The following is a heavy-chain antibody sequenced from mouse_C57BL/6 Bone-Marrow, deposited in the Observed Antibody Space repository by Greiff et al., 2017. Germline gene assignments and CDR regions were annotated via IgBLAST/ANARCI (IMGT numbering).Heavy chain of an antibody. J-gene: IGHJ4*01. CDR3: ARYYYSNYFYAMDY. D-gene: IGHD2-5*01. Sequence: EVQVVESGGGLVQPGGSLSLSCAASGFTFTDYYMSWVRQPPGTALEWLGFIRNKANGYTTEYSASVKGRFTISRDNSQSILYLQMNALRAEDSATYYCARYYYSNYFYAMDYWGQGTSVTVSS. CDR1: GFTFTDYY. V-gene: IGHV7-3*01. CDR2: IRNKANGYTT.